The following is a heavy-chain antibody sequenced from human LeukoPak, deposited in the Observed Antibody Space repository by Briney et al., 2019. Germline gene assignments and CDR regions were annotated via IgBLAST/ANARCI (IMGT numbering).Heavy chain of an antibody. CDR1: GYTSTSYG. D-gene: IGHD3-10*01. J-gene: IGHJ4*02. Sequence: ATVKLSSKGSGYTSTSYGISWVSPAPPQGLEWMGWISAYNGNTNYAQKLQGRVTMTTDTSTSTAYMELRRLRSDDTAVYYGAGARGGDYWGQGTLVTVSS. V-gene: IGHV1-18*04. CDR3: AGARGGDY. CDR2: ISAYNGNT.